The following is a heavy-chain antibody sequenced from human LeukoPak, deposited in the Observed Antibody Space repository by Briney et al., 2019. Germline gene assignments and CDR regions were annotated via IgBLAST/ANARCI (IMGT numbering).Heavy chain of an antibody. Sequence: SETLSLTCTVSGGSISSYYWSWIRQPPGKGLEWIGNIDYSGSTIYNPALKSRVTVSVDTSKNQFSLNLTSVTAADTAVYFCAREGKLTGYFGGLGFNYWGPGILVTVSS. CDR2: IDYSGST. CDR1: GGSISSYY. CDR3: AREGKLTGYFGGLGFNY. V-gene: IGHV4-59*01. D-gene: IGHD6-19*01. J-gene: IGHJ4*02.